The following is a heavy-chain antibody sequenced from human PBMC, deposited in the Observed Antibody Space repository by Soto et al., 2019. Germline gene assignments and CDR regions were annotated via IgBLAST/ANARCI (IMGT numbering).Heavy chain of an antibody. CDR3: AREGSGWSNYYYYMDV. CDR2: IYSGGST. J-gene: IGHJ6*03. D-gene: IGHD6-19*01. Sequence: PGGSLRLSCAASGFTVSSNYMSWVRQAPGKGLDWVSVIYSGGSTYYADSVKGRFTISRDNSKDTLYLQMNSLRAEDTAVYYCAREGSGWSNYYYYMDVWGKGTRVTVSS. CDR1: GFTVSSNY. V-gene: IGHV3-66*01.